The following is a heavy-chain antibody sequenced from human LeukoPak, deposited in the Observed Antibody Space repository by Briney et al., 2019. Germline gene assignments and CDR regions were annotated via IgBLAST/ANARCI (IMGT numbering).Heavy chain of an antibody. CDR3: ARVPPRNWAVDY. D-gene: IGHD7-27*01. CDR2: INHSGNT. Sequence: PSETLSLTCAVYGGSSSGYYWSWIRQPPGKGLEWIGEINHSGNTNYNPSLKSRVTISVDTSKNQLSLKLSSVTAADTAVYYCARVPPRNWAVDYWGQGTLVTVSS. CDR1: GGSSSGYY. V-gene: IGHV4-34*01. J-gene: IGHJ4*02.